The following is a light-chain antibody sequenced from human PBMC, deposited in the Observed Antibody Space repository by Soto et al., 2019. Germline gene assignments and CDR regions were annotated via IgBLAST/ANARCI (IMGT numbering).Light chain of an antibody. V-gene: IGKV3-20*01. CDR3: QQYDRSPRT. J-gene: IGKJ1*01. Sequence: EIVLTQSPGTLSLSPGEIATLSFSASQSVSSSHLAWYQHKPGQAPRLLIYAASSRATGSPDRFSGSGSGTDFTLTISRLEPQDSAVYFCQQYDRSPRTFGQGTKVDIK. CDR2: AAS. CDR1: QSVSSSH.